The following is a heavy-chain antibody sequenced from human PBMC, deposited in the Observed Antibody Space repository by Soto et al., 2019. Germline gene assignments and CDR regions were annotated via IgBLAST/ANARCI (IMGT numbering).Heavy chain of an antibody. CDR2: ISGSGGST. CDR3: AKRAGDGDYGRYYYYMDV. V-gene: IGHV3-23*01. D-gene: IGHD4-17*01. Sequence: GGSLRLSCAASGFTFSSYAMSWVRQAPGKGLEWVSAISGSGGSTYYADSVKGRFTISRDNSKNTLYLQMNSLRAEDTAVYYCAKRAGDGDYGRYYYYMDVWGKGTTVTVSS. J-gene: IGHJ6*03. CDR1: GFTFSSYA.